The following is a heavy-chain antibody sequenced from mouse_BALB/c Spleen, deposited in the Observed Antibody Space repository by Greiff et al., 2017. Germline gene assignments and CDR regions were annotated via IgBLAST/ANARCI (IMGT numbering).Heavy chain of an antibody. CDR2: IYPGNVNT. J-gene: IGHJ2*01. CDR3: ARSGYSYFDY. V-gene: IGHV1S56*01. Sequence: QVQLQQSGPELVKPGASVRISCKASGYTFTSYYIHWVKQRPGQGLEWIGWIYPGNVNTKYNEKFKGKATLTADKSSSTAYMQLSSLTSEDSAVYFCARSGYSYFDYWGQGTTLTVSS. CDR1: GYTFTSYY. D-gene: IGHD2-3*01.